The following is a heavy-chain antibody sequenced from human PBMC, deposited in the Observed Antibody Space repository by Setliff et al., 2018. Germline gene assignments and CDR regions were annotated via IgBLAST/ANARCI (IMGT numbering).Heavy chain of an antibody. CDR3: AVTMVRGLGSFDY. J-gene: IGHJ4*02. V-gene: IGHV4-39*07. D-gene: IGHD3-10*01. Sequence: PSETLSLTCTVSGGSISSSSYYWNWIRQSPGKGLEWIGSIYYSGITYYNPYLKSRVTISVDTSKNQFSLKLSSVTAADTAVYYCAVTMVRGLGSFDYWGQGTLVTVSS. CDR1: GGSISSSSYY. CDR2: IYYSGIT.